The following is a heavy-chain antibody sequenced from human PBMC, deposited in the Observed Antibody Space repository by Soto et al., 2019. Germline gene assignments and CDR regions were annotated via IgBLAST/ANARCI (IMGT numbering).Heavy chain of an antibody. V-gene: IGHV3-23*01. J-gene: IGHJ5*02. D-gene: IGHD6-19*01. CDR3: ARNRDTGVAGTSCWFGP. CDR1: GFTFSAYA. Sequence: EVQLLESGGGLVPPGGSLRLSCAASGFTFSAYAMSWVRQAPGKGLGWVSAITGIGSTTYYADSVKGRFTISRDNSKNTLFLQMNSLRAEDTAIYYCARNRDTGVAGTSCWFGPWGQGTLVTVSS. CDR2: ITGIGSTT.